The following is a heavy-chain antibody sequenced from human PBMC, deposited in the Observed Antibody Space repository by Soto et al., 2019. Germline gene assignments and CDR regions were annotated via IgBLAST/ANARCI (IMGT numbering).Heavy chain of an antibody. CDR1: GFTFRNYD. J-gene: IGHJ6*02. CDR2: ISAAGDP. Sequence: EVQLVESGGGLVQPGGSLRLSCEASGFTFRNYDMHWVRPGTGKGLEWVSGISAAGDPDYADSVEGRFTISRENAQNSFFLQMTSLRVGDTAVYYCARTDRDFYGLDVWGQGTTVIVSS. V-gene: IGHV3-13*05. CDR3: ARTDRDFYGLDV.